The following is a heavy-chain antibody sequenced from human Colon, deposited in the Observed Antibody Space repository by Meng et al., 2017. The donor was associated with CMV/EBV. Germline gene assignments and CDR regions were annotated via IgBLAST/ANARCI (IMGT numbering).Heavy chain of an antibody. CDR2: IKQDGSEK. Sequence: GESLKISCAASGFTFSSYWMSWVRQAPGKGLEWVANIKQDGSEKYYVDSVKGRFTISRDNAKNSLYLQMSSLRAEDTAVYYCAREFWAVAGAWGQGTLVTVSS. CDR3: AREFWAVAGA. CDR1: GFTFSSYW. J-gene: IGHJ5*02. V-gene: IGHV3-7*01. D-gene: IGHD6-19*01.